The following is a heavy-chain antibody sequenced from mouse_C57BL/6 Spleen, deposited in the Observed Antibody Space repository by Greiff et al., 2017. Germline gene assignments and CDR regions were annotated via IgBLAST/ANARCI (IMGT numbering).Heavy chain of an antibody. CDR3: ARGGDSSGSGVYYYAMDY. D-gene: IGHD3-2*02. J-gene: IGHJ4*01. V-gene: IGHV1-26*01. CDR1: GYTFTDYY. Sequence: EVQLQQSGPELVKPGASVKISCKASGYTFTDYYMNWVKQSHGKSLEWIGDINPNNGGTSYNQKFKGKATLTVDKSSSTAYMELRSLTSEDSAVYYCARGGDSSGSGVYYYAMDYWGQGASVTVSS. CDR2: INPNNGGT.